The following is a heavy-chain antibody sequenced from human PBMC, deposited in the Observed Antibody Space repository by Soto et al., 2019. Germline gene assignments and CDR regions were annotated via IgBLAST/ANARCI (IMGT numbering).Heavy chain of an antibody. Sequence: GESLKISCKGSGFSFTTYWIAWVRQMPGKGLEWMGIIYPGDSKTTYSPSFQGQVTISADKSISTAYLQWGSLRSEDTAVYYCAISTYDNKFYYYGMDVWGQGTTVTVSS. CDR3: AISTYDNKFYYYGMDV. CDR2: IYPGDSKT. CDR1: GFSFTTYW. V-gene: IGHV5-51*01. D-gene: IGHD3-22*01. J-gene: IGHJ6*02.